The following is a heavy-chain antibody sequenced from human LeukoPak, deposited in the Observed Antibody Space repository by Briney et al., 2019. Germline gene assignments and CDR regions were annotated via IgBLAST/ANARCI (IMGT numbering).Heavy chain of an antibody. J-gene: IGHJ4*02. CDR1: GGSISSSSYY. V-gene: IGHV4-39*01. Sequence: SETLSLTCTVSGGSISSSSYYWGWIRQPPGKGLEWIGSIYYSGSTYYNPSLKSRVTISVDTSKNQFSLKLSSVTAADTAVYYCAKLYVAGTQFDYWGQGTLVTVSS. D-gene: IGHD6-19*01. CDR2: IYYSGST. CDR3: AKLYVAGTQFDY.